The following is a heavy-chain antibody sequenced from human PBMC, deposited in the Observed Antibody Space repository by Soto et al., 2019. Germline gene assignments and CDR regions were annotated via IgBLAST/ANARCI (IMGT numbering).Heavy chain of an antibody. Sequence: PSETLSLTCTVSGDSITSNSYFWAWIRQPPGKGLEWIGEVYRTGSTNYNPSLKSRLTISVDKSKNQFSLKLTSVTAADTAVYYCARARATIAAAAIFDCWGQGTLVTVSS. CDR2: VYRTGST. CDR1: GDSITSNSYF. D-gene: IGHD6-13*01. J-gene: IGHJ4*02. CDR3: ARARATIAAAAIFDC. V-gene: IGHV4-39*07.